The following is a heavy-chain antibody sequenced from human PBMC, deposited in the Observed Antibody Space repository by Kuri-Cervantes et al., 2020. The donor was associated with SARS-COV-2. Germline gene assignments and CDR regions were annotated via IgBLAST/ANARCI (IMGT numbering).Heavy chain of an antibody. CDR3: AREGYYVSSGNYAATGMDV. V-gene: IGHV3-30*03. CDR1: GGSISSSS. J-gene: IGHJ6*03. CDR2: ISDDGKKR. D-gene: IGHD3-22*01. Sequence: LSLTCTVSGGSISSSSYYWGWIRQPPGKGLEWVAVISDDGKKRYYADSVKGRFTISRDNSQSTLYLQMNSLRTEDTAVYYCAREGYYVSSGNYAATGMDVWGKGTTVTVSS.